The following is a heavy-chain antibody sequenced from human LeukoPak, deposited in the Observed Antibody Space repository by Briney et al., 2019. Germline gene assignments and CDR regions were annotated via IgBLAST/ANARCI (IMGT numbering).Heavy chain of an antibody. CDR3: ATHAEFVSLTFRFDY. J-gene: IGHJ4*02. V-gene: IGHV3-23*01. CDR1: GFTFSNYV. Sequence: GGSLRLSCAASGFTFSNYVMTWVRQAPGKGLEWVSSIRNNGLGTHYADSVKGRFTVSRDDSKNALYLQMNRLKADDTAVYYCATHAEFVSLTFRFDYWGQGTLVTVSS. D-gene: IGHD3-10*01. CDR2: IRNNGLGT.